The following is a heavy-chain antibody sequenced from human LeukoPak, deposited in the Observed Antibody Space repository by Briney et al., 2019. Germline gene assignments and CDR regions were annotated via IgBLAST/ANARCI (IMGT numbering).Heavy chain of an antibody. J-gene: IGHJ4*02. CDR1: GFTFSSYA. V-gene: IGHV3-23*01. Sequence: GGSLRLSCAASGFTFSSYAMSWACQAPGKGLEWVSVISGSGDSTYYADSVKGRFTISRDNSKNTLYLQMNSLRVEDTAVYYCARESPYFDYWGQGTLVTVSS. CDR2: ISGSGDST. CDR3: ARESPYFDY.